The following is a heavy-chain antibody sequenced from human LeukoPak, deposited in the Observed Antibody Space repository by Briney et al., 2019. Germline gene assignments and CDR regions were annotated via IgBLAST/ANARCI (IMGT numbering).Heavy chain of an antibody. V-gene: IGHV4-38-2*02. CDR2: IYHSGST. J-gene: IGHJ4*02. Sequence: SETLSLTCTVSGYSLSSGYYWGWIRQPPGKGLEWIGSIYHSGSTYFNPSLKSRVTISVDTSKNQFSLKLSSVTAADTAVYYCARVGQWLVSPGPHFDYWGQGTLVTVSS. D-gene: IGHD6-19*01. CDR1: GYSLSSGYY. CDR3: ARVGQWLVSPGPHFDY.